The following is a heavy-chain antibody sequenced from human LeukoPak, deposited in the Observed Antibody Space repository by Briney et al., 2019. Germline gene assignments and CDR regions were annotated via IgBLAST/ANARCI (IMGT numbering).Heavy chain of an antibody. CDR1: GYTFTSYA. J-gene: IGHJ4*02. CDR2: INADNDNT. Sequence: ASVKVSCKASGYTFTSYAMHWVRQAPGQRLEWMGWINADNDNTKSSQKFQGRVTITRDTSASTAYMELSSLRSEDTAVYYCARHRSYDLDYWGQGTLVTVSS. V-gene: IGHV1-3*01. D-gene: IGHD1-26*01. CDR3: ARHRSYDLDY.